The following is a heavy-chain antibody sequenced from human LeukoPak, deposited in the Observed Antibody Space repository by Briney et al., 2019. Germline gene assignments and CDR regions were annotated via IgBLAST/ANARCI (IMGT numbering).Heavy chain of an antibody. V-gene: IGHV3-30-3*01. J-gene: IGHJ4*02. CDR2: ISYDGSNK. CDR1: GFTFSSYA. CDR3: ARDSLVRGAFDY. D-gene: IGHD3-10*01. Sequence: GGSLRLSCAASGFTFSSYAMHWVRQAPGKGLEWVAVISYDGSNKYYADSVKGRFSISRDNSKNTLYLQMNSLRAEDTAVYYCARDSLVRGAFDYWGQGTLVTV.